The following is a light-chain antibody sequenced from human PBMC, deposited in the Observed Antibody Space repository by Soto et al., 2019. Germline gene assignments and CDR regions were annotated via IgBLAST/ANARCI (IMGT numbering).Light chain of an antibody. V-gene: IGKV3-11*01. Sequence: EIVLTQSPATLSLSPGERATLSCRASQSVSSYLAWYQQKPAQAHRLLIYDASNRATGIPARFSGSGSGTDFTLTISSLEPEDFAVYYCQQRSNWPQLTFGGGTKLEI. J-gene: IGKJ4*01. CDR2: DAS. CDR1: QSVSSY. CDR3: QQRSNWPQLT.